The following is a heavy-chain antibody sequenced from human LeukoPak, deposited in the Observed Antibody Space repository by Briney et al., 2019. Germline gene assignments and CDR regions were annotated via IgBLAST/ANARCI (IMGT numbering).Heavy chain of an antibody. D-gene: IGHD4-11*01. CDR3: ARGHSDYRRLFDY. J-gene: IGHJ4*02. Sequence: GGSLRLSCAASGFTFSSYAMSWVRQAPGKGLEYVSSINSIGGNTYYANSVMGRATISRDNSKNTLYLHLGSLRTEDTAVYFCARGHSDYRRLFDYWGQGTLVTVSS. CDR1: GFTFSSYA. V-gene: IGHV3-64*01. CDR2: INSIGGNT.